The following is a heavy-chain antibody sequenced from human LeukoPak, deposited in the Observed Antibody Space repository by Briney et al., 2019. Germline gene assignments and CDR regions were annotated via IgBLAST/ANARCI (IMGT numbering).Heavy chain of an antibody. CDR3: ARDSGKEGAFDI. CDR1: GFTFSSYG. D-gene: IGHD6-25*01. J-gene: IGHJ3*02. CDR2: ISYDGSNK. Sequence: PGRSLRLSCAASGFTFSSYGMHWVRQAPGKGLEWVAVISYDGSNKYYADSVKGRFTISRDNSKNTLYLQMNSLRAEDTAVYYCARDSGKEGAFDIWGQGTMVTVSS. V-gene: IGHV3-30*03.